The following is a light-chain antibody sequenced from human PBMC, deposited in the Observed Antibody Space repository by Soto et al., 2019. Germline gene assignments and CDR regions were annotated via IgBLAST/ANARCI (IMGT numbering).Light chain of an antibody. Sequence: QSALTQPASVSGSPGQSITISCTDVGNYNLVSWYQQHPGKVPKVIIYEVSERPSGISNRFSGSKSGNTASLTISGLQAEDEADHYCCSYVGSNTWVFGGGTKLTVL. CDR2: EVS. J-gene: IGLJ3*02. V-gene: IGLV2-23*02. CDR1: VGNYNL. CDR3: CSYVGSNTWV.